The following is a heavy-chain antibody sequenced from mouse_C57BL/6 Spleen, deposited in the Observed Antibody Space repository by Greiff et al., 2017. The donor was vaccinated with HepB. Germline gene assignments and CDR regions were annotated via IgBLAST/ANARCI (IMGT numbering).Heavy chain of an antibody. CDR2: INPSTGGT. CDR3: ARSDYYGSSHDWYFDV. J-gene: IGHJ1*03. CDR1: GYSFTGYY. V-gene: IGHV1-42*01. Sequence: EVMLVESGPELVKPGASVKISCKASGYSFTGYYMNWVKQSPEKSLEWIGEINPSTGGTTYNQKFKAKATLTVDKSSSTAYMQLKSLTSEDSAVYYCARSDYYGSSHDWYFDVWGTGTTVTVSS. D-gene: IGHD1-1*01.